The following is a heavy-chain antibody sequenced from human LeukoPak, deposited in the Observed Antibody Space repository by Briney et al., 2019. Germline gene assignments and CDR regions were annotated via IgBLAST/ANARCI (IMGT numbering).Heavy chain of an antibody. Sequence: SETLSLTCTVSGDSISTYYWNWIRQPAGRGLEWTGRIYRSGGTNYNPSLESRRPMSVDTTKHQFSLNLKSVPAADPAAYYCARHEFVWAAADSSAFDIWGEGTTVSVSS. V-gene: IGHV4-4*07. D-gene: IGHD3-16*01. CDR2: IYRSGGT. CDR1: GDSISTYY. J-gene: IGHJ3*02. CDR3: ARHEFVWAAADSSAFDI.